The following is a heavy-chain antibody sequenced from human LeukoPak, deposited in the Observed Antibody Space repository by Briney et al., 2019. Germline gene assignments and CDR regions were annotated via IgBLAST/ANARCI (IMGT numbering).Heavy chain of an antibody. CDR2: ISYDGSNK. D-gene: IGHD2-15*01. CDR3: AKVSAVVVVAAPSYGMDV. J-gene: IGHJ6*04. Sequence: GRSLRLSCAASGFTFSSYGMHWVRQAPGKGLEWVAVISYDGSNKYHADSVKGRFTISRDNSKNTLYLQMNSLRAEDTAVYYCAKVSAVVVVAAPSYGMDVWGKGTTVTVSS. CDR1: GFTFSSYG. V-gene: IGHV3-30*18.